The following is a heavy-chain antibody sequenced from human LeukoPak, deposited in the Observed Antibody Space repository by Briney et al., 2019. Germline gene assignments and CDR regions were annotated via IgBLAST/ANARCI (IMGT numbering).Heavy chain of an antibody. V-gene: IGHV4-39*07. J-gene: IGHJ6*03. Sequence: SETLSLTCTVSGGSISGTSYYWGWIRQPPGKGLEWIGSIYYSGSTYYNPSLKSRVTISVDTSKNQFSLKLSSVTAADTAVYYCARVPYSSGWYNYYYMDVWGKGTTVTVSS. CDR3: ARVPYSSGWYNYYYMDV. CDR2: IYYSGST. D-gene: IGHD6-19*01. CDR1: GGSISGTSYY.